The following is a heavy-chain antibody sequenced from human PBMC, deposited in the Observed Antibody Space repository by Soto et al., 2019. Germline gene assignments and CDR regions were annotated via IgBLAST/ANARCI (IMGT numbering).Heavy chain of an antibody. Sequence: SETLSLTCAVYGGSFSGYYLSWIRQPPGKGLEWIGEINHSGSTNYNPSLKSRVTISVDTSKNQFSLKLSSVTAADTAVYYCARGERSTRNYYYYMDVWGKGTTVTVSS. CDR1: GGSFSGYY. V-gene: IGHV4-34*01. J-gene: IGHJ6*03. CDR2: INHSGST. D-gene: IGHD2-2*01. CDR3: ARGERSTRNYYYYMDV.